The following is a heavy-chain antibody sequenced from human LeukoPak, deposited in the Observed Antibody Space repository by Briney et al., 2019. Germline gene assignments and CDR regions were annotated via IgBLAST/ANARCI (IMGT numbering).Heavy chain of an antibody. Sequence: HTGGSLRLSCAASGFTFNIYGMHWVRQAPGKGLEWVAFIRYDGSNKYYADSVKGRFTISRDNSKNTLDLQMNSLRAEDTAVYYCARDGGSYLNYFDYWGQGTLVTVSS. CDR1: GFTFNIYG. CDR3: ARDGGSYLNYFDY. V-gene: IGHV3-30*02. D-gene: IGHD1-26*01. J-gene: IGHJ4*02. CDR2: IRYDGSNK.